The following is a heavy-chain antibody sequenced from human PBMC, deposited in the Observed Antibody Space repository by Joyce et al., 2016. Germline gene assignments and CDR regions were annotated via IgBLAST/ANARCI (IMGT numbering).Heavy chain of an antibody. D-gene: IGHD7-27*01. Sequence: QVLLVQSGPAQKEPGASMTLSCKTSGYSFTNYALNWVRQAPGQGLEWMGRIHAGSGVTMFSQKFYDRVSITTDTSASTVYMEMRGLTSADMATYYCTRSLPHGDGDKRATDIWGQGTLVTVSS. V-gene: IGHV1-3*05. CDR1: GYSFTNYA. J-gene: IGHJ4*02. CDR2: IHAGSGVT. CDR3: TRSLPHGDGDKRATDI.